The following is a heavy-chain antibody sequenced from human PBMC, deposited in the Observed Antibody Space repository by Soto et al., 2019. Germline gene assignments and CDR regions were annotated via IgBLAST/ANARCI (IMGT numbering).Heavy chain of an antibody. CDR3: AGTPYYDFWSGASCYYYYMDV. Sequence: QVQLVQSGAEVKKPGSSVKVSCKASGGTFSSYTISWVRQAPGQGLEWMGRIIPILGIANYAQKFQGRVTITADKSTSTAYMELSSLRSEDTAVYYCAGTPYYDFWSGASCYYYYMDVWGKGTTVTVSS. CDR1: GGTFSSYT. V-gene: IGHV1-69*02. D-gene: IGHD3-3*01. J-gene: IGHJ6*03. CDR2: IIPILGIA.